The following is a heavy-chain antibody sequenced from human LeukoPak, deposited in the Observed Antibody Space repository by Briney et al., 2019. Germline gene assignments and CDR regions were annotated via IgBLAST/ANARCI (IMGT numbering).Heavy chain of an antibody. CDR2: ITGSGGNT. J-gene: IGHJ4*02. CDR3: AKGKDC. CDR1: EFTFSDYA. V-gene: IGHV3-23*01. Sequence: GSLRLSCVASEFTFSDYAMSWVRQAPGKGLEWVSAITGSGGNTYYADSVKGRFTIYRDNSKNTLYLQMNSLRADDTAVYYCAKGKDCWGQGTLVTVSS.